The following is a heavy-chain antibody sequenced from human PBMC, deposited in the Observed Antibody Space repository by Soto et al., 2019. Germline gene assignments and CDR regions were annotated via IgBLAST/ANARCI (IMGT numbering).Heavy chain of an antibody. CDR1: GGSISSYY. CDR2: IYYSGST. D-gene: IGHD3-9*01. CDR3: ARHVNFDWSWGVYFDY. V-gene: IGHV4-59*08. J-gene: IGHJ4*02. Sequence: PSETLSLTCTVSGGSISSYYWSWIRQPPGKGLEWIGYIYYSGSTYYNPSLKSRVTISVDTSKNQFSLKLSSVTAADTAVYYCARHVNFDWSWGVYFDYWGQGTLVTAPQ.